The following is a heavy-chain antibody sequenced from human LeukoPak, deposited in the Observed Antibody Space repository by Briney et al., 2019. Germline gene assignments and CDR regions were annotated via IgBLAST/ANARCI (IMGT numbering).Heavy chain of an antibody. CDR3: ARDMERAYYFDY. V-gene: IGHV1-46*01. D-gene: IGHD3-10*01. J-gene: IGHJ4*02. CDR1: GYTFTNYG. CDR2: INPSGGST. Sequence: ASVKVSCKASGYTFTNYGISWVRQAPGQGLEWMGIINPSGGSTSYAQKFQGRVTMTRDMSTSTVYMELSSLRSEDTAVYYCARDMERAYYFDYWGQGTLVTVSS.